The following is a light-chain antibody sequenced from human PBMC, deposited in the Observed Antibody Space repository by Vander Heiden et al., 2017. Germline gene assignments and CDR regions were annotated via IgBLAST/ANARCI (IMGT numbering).Light chain of an antibody. Sequence: DIQMTKSPSSLSASVGDRVTITCRASQSISSYLNWYQQKPGKAPKLLIYAASSLQSGVPSRFSGSGSGTDFTLTISNLQPEDFATYYCQQSYSTPLTFGGGTKVEIK. CDR1: QSISSY. J-gene: IGKJ4*01. V-gene: IGKV1-39*01. CDR3: QQSYSTPLT. CDR2: AAS.